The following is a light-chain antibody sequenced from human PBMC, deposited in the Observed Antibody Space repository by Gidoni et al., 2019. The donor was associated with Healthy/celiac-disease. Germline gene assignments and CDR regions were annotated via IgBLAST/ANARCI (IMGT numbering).Light chain of an antibody. CDR2: SNN. CDR1: SSNIGSNT. CDR3: AAWDDSLNVLV. Sequence: SVLTQPPSESGTSGHRVTISCSRSSSNIGSNTVNWYQQHPGTAPKLLIYSNNQRPSGVPDRFSGSKSGTSASLAISGLQSEDEADYYCAAWDDSLNVLVFGTGTKVTVL. J-gene: IGLJ1*01. V-gene: IGLV1-44*01.